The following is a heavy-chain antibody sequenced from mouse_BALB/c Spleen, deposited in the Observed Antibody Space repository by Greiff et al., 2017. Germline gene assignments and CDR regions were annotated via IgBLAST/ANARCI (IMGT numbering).Heavy chain of an antibody. CDR3: ARSIYYEGFAY. CDR2: IYPGDGDT. D-gene: IGHD2-4*01. V-gene: IGHV1-87*01. Sequence: VQLRQSGAELARPGASVKLSCKASGYTFTSYWMQWVKQRPGQGLEWIGAIYPGDGDTRYTQKFKGKATLTADKSSSTAYMQLSSLASEDSAVYYCARSIYYEGFAYWGQGTLVTVSA. CDR1: GYTFTSYW. J-gene: IGHJ3*01.